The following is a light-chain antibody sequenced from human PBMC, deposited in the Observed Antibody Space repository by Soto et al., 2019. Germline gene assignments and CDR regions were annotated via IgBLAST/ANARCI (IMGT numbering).Light chain of an antibody. J-gene: IGLJ2*01. CDR3: AAWDVSLVV. CDR2: SDN. V-gene: IGLV1-44*01. CDR1: SSNIGTTT. Sequence: QSVLTQPPSASGTPGQRVTISCSGSSSNIGTTTVIWYQQLPGAAHKLLSYSDNQRPSGVPDRFSGSKSGPSASLAISGLQSEDEADYYCAAWDVSLVVFGGGTKLTVL.